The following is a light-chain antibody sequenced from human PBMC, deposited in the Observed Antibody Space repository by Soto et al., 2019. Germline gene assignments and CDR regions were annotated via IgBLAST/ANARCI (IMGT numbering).Light chain of an antibody. CDR1: QSVSSF. V-gene: IGKV3-11*01. Sequence: LSPGERATLSCRASQSVSSFLAWYQQKRGQAPRLLIYDASNRATGIPARFSGSGSGTDFTLTISSLEPEDFAVYYCQQRSYWPTFGQGTKVDIK. J-gene: IGKJ1*01. CDR2: DAS. CDR3: QQRSYWPT.